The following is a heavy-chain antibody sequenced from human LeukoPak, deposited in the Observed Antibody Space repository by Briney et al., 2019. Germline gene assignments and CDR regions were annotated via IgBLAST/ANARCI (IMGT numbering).Heavy chain of an antibody. V-gene: IGHV3-23*01. Sequence: PGGSLRLSCAASEFTFSSYAMSWVRQAPGKGLEWVSAISGSGGSTYNADSVKGRFTISRDNSKNTLYLQMNSLGAEDTAVYYCARGEYPGTFDYWGKGTLVPVSS. CDR2: ISGSGGST. J-gene: IGHJ4*02. D-gene: IGHD3-10*01. CDR3: ARGEYPGTFDY. CDR1: EFTFSSYA.